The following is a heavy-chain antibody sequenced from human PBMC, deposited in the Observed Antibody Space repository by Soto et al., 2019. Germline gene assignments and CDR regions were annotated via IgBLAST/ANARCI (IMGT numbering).Heavy chain of an antibody. D-gene: IGHD6-25*01. CDR1: VGTFSSYA. V-gene: IGHV1-69*13. J-gene: IGHJ6*02. Sequence: GASVKVSCKASVGTFSSYAISWLRLAPGQGLEWMGGIIPIFGTANYAQKFQGRVTITADESTSTAYMELSSLRSEDTAAYYCARDQRDYYYYGMDVWGQGTTVTVSS. CDR2: IIPIFGTA. CDR3: ARDQRDYYYYGMDV.